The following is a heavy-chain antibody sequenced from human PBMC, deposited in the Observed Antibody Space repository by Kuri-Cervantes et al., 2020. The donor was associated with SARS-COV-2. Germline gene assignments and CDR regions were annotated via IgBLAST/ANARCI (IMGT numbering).Heavy chain of an antibody. Sequence: GGSLRLSCAASGFIFSNYAMYWVRQAPGKGLEWVSILSGSGGTSYYADSVRGRFTISRGNFGSTLYLQMNSLRAGDTAVYYCARDPTNYYDSSGYLDYWGQGTLVTVSS. CDR2: LSGSGGTS. J-gene: IGHJ4*02. CDR3: ARDPTNYYDSSGYLDY. CDR1: GFIFSNYA. D-gene: IGHD3-22*01. V-gene: IGHV3-23*01.